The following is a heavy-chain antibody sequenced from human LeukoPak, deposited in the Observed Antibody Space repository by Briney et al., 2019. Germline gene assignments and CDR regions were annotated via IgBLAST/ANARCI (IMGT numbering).Heavy chain of an antibody. CDR2: ISGYNGNT. D-gene: IGHD2-15*01. CDR1: GYTFTSYA. J-gene: IGHJ1*01. V-gene: IGHV1-18*01. Sequence: ASVKVSCKASGYTFTSYAMHWVRQAPGQRLEWMGRISGYNGNTNYPQKIQGRVTMTTDTSTSTAYMELRSLRSDDTAMYFCARDSADCSGGSCYSAEYFQHWGQGTLVTVSS. CDR3: ARDSADCSGGSCYSAEYFQH.